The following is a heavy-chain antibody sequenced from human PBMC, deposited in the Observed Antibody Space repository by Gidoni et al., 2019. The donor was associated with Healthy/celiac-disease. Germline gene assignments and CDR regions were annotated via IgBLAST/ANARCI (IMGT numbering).Heavy chain of an antibody. Sequence: QVQLVESGGGVVQPGRSLRLSCAASGFTFSSYGMHWVRQAPGKGLEWVAVISYDGSNKYYADSVKGRFTISRDNSKNTLYLQMISLRAEDTAVYYCAKDPGVNYYYYYGMDVWGQGTTVTVSS. CDR2: ISYDGSNK. CDR1: GFTFSSYG. J-gene: IGHJ6*02. D-gene: IGHD7-27*01. CDR3: AKDPGVNYYYYYGMDV. V-gene: IGHV3-30*18.